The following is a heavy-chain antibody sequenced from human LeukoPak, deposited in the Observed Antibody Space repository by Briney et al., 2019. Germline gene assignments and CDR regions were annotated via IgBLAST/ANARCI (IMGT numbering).Heavy chain of an antibody. CDR1: GGSLSGYY. CDR3: ARGSHDYGDPRSFDY. J-gene: IGHJ4*02. CDR2: INHSGST. Sequence: SETLSLTCAVYGGSLSGYYWSWIRQPPGKGLEWIGEINHSGSTNYNPSLKSRVTISVDTSKNQFSLKLSSVTAADTAVYYCARGSHDYGDPRSFDYWGQGTLVTVSS. D-gene: IGHD4-17*01. V-gene: IGHV4-34*01.